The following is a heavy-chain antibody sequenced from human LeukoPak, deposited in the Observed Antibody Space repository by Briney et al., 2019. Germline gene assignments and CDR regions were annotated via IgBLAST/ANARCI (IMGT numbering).Heavy chain of an antibody. J-gene: IGHJ4*02. D-gene: IGHD3-22*01. CDR1: GFTFRIYA. CDR2: ISDSGGSR. CDR3: ARRVDSSGYYYLPYFDY. Sequence: GGSLRLSCAASGFTFRIYAMSWVRQAPGKGLEWVSVISDSGGSRYHADSVKGRFTISRDNSKNTLYLQMNSLRAEDTAVYYCARRVDSSGYYYLPYFDYWGQGTLVTVSS. V-gene: IGHV3-23*01.